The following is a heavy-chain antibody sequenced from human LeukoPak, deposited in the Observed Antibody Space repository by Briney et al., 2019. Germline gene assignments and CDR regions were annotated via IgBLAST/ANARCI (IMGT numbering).Heavy chain of an antibody. CDR2: ISGSGDSA. J-gene: IGHJ5*02. CDR3: ARKRLNGGHYGNPLS. V-gene: IGHV3-23*01. CDR1: GFTFCNSA. D-gene: IGHD4-17*01. Sequence: PGGSLRLSSAHPGFTFCNSALRCGCQAPGKGLELVSSISGSGDSAYYIDSVKGRFTISRDNSKNTLYLQMNSLRAEDTAVYYCARKRLNGGHYGNPLSCGERNLVTVSS.